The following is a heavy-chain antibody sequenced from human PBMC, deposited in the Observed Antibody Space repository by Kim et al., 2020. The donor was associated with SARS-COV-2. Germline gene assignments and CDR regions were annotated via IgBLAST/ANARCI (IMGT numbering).Heavy chain of an antibody. V-gene: IGHV3-43*02. CDR1: GFTFDGYA. J-gene: IGHJ4*02. CDR3: VRGQQWLIKN. Sequence: GGSLRLSCAASGFTFDGYAIHWVRQVPEKGLEWVALISRDGGEIKYADSVKGRFTISRDNSKKSVYLQMNSLRSEDTALYYCVRGQQWLIKNWGQGTKVTVSS. CDR2: ISRDGGEI. D-gene: IGHD6-19*01.